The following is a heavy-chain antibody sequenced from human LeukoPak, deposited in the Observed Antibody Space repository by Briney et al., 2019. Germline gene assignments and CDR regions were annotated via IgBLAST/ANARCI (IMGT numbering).Heavy chain of an antibody. Sequence: GASVKVSYKASGGTFSSYAISWVRQAPGQRLEWMGWINAGNGDTKYSQKFQGRVTITRDTSASTAYMELSSLRSEDTAVYFCARGPPSALLYCRSGSCYSGLFDPWGQGTLVTVSS. CDR3: ARGPPSALLYCRSGSCYSGLFDP. J-gene: IGHJ5*02. V-gene: IGHV1-3*01. CDR2: INAGNGDT. D-gene: IGHD2-15*01. CDR1: GGTFSSYA.